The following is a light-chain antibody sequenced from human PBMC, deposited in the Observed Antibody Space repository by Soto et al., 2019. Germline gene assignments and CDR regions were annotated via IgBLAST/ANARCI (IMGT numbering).Light chain of an antibody. J-gene: IGKJ1*01. CDR3: HQYNNWPWT. CDR1: QRVSSH. V-gene: IGKV3-15*01. CDR2: AAS. Sequence: ETVMTQSPFTLSVSPCDTSTLSFMASQRVSSHLAWYQQKPGQPPRLLIYAASTRATGIAGRFSGSGSETEFTLIIRSLQSEDSALYYCHQYNNWPWTFGQGTKVDIK.